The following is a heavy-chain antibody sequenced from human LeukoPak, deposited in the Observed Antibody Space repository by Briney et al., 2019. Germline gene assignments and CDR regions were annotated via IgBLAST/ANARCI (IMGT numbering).Heavy chain of an antibody. CDR1: GFTFSSYS. D-gene: IGHD4-17*01. CDR3: ARDRRTGYYYGMDV. CDR2: ISSSSSYI. V-gene: IGHV3-21*01. Sequence: GGSLRLSCAASGFTFSSYSMNWVRQAPGKGLEWVSSISSSSSYIYYADSVKGRFTISRDNAKNSLYLQMNSLRAEDTAVYYCARDRRTGYYYGMDVWGQGPTVTVSS. J-gene: IGHJ6*02.